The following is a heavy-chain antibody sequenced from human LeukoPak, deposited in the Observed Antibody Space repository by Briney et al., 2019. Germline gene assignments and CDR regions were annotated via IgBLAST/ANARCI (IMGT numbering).Heavy chain of an antibody. CDR3: AREGIAARPFDY. Sequence: PSETLSLTCTVSGGSISSGGYYWSWIRQHPGTGLEWIGYIYYSGSTYYNPSLKSRVTISVDTSKNHFSLKLSSVTAADTAVYYCAREGIAARPFDYWGQGTLVTVSS. CDR2: IYYSGST. CDR1: GGSISSGGYY. J-gene: IGHJ4*02. V-gene: IGHV4-31*03. D-gene: IGHD6-6*01.